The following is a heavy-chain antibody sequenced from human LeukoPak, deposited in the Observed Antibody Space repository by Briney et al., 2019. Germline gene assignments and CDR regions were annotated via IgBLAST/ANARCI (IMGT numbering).Heavy chain of an antibody. CDR2: IYYSGST. CDR1: GGSVSSGGYY. V-gene: IGHV4-61*08. J-gene: IGHJ5*02. Sequence: SETLSLTCTVSGGSVSSGGYYWSWIRQPPGKGLEWIGYIYYSGSTNYNPSLKSRVTISVDMSKNQFSLKLTSVTAADTAVYYCARVWVTTYEFDPWGQGTLVTVSS. D-gene: IGHD4-17*01. CDR3: ARVWVTTYEFDP.